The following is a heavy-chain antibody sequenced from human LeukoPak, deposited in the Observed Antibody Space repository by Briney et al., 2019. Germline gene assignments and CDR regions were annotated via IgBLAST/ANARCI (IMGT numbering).Heavy chain of an antibody. V-gene: IGHV1-69*05. CDR1: GGTFNNYA. Sequence: ASVKVSCKSSGGTFNNYALSWVRQAPGQGLEGMGVIMPIFRTPNYAQKFQGRVTITTDASTNTAYMELSGLRSEDTAVYYCAIGGPSYSSSSSKWGQGTLVTVSS. J-gene: IGHJ4*02. CDR2: IMPIFRTP. D-gene: IGHD6-6*01. CDR3: AIGGPSYSSSSSK.